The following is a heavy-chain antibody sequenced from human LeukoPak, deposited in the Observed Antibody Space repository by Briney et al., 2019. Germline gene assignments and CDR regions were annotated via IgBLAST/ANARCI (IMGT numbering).Heavy chain of an antibody. V-gene: IGHV3-64D*06. J-gene: IGHJ4*02. D-gene: IGHD3-10*01. CDR2: ISSNGGST. CDR3: VKDRIMVRGGGNFDY. CDR1: GFTFSSYA. Sequence: PGGSLRLSCSASGFTFSSYAMHWVRQAPGKGLEYVSAISSNGGSTYYADSVKGRFTISRDNSKNTLYLQMSSLRAEDTAVYYCVKDRIMVRGGGNFDYWGQGTLVTVSS.